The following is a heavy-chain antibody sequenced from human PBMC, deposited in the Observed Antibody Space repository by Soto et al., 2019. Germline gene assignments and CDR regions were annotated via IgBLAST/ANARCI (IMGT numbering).Heavy chain of an antibody. CDR2: IIPMLNTA. CDR3: ARGGQGYGYYFAY. Sequence: QVQLVQSGAEVKKPGSSVKVSCKASGGTFSTYTITWVRQAPGQGLEWMGRIIPMLNTADYAQNFQGRVTITADKSTSTAYMELSSLRSEDTAVYYCARGGQGYGYYFAYWGQGTLVTVSS. CDR1: GGTFSTYT. D-gene: IGHD2-15*01. J-gene: IGHJ4*02. V-gene: IGHV1-69*08.